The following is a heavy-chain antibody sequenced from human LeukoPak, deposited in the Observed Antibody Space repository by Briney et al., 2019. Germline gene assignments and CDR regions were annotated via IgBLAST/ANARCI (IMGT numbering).Heavy chain of an antibody. J-gene: IGHJ3*02. Sequence: PETLSLTCTVSGASISKYYWSWIRQLPGKGLEWIGYVYYSGSTNLNPSLKSRLTMSLDTSKNQFSLRLSSVTAADTAVYYCARDVALEWELVQGAFDIWGQGTMVTVSS. CDR3: ARDVALEWELVQGAFDI. CDR1: GASISKYY. CDR2: VYYSGST. D-gene: IGHD1-26*01. V-gene: IGHV4-59*01.